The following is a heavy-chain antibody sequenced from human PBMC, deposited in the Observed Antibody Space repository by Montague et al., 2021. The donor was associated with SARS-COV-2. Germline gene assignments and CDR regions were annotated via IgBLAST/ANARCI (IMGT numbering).Heavy chain of an antibody. Sequence: SETLSLTCTVSGGSISSYYWSWIRQPPGKGLEWIGYIYYSGSTNYNPSLKSRVTISVDTSKNQFSLKLSSVTAAVTAVYYCVRQYYDSSGEDAFDIWGQGTMVTVSS. CDR1: GGSISSYY. CDR3: VRQYYDSSGEDAFDI. CDR2: IYYSGST. J-gene: IGHJ3*02. D-gene: IGHD3-22*01. V-gene: IGHV4-59*08.